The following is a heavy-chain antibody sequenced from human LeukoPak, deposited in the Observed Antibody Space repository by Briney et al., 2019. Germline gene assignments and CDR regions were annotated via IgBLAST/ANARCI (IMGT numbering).Heavy chain of an antibody. CDR2: ISYDGSNK. V-gene: IGHV3-30*03. D-gene: IGHD6-13*01. CDR1: GFTFSSYG. J-gene: IGHJ4*02. Sequence: GGSLRLSCAASGFTFSSYGMHWVRQAPGKGLEWVAVISYDGSNKYYADSVKGRFTISRDNSKNTLYLQMNSLRAEDTAVYYCTRERKSGIAAFDYWGQGTLVTVSS. CDR3: TRERKSGIAAFDY.